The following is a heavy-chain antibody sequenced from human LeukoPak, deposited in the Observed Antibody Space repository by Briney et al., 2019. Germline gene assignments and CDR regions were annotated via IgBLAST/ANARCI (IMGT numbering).Heavy chain of an antibody. D-gene: IGHD4-17*01. CDR3: ARKHDYGHFDY. V-gene: IGHV6-1*01. CDR1: GDSVSTNFAA. Sequence: SQTLSLTCAISGDSVSTNFAAWNWLRQSPSRGLEWLGRTYYRSRWINEYAISVQSRITISPDTSKNQFSLKLSSVTAADTAVYYCARKHDYGHFDYWGQGTLVTVSS. CDR2: TYYRSRWIN. J-gene: IGHJ4*02.